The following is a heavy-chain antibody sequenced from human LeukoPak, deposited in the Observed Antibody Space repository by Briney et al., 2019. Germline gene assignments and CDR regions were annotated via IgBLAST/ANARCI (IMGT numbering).Heavy chain of an antibody. J-gene: IGHJ6*03. D-gene: IGHD3-10*01. V-gene: IGHV3-7*01. CDR2: IKQDGSEK. CDR3: ARDGVRGVTDYYYYMDV. Sequence: PGGSLRLSCAASGFTFSSYWMSWVRQAPGKGLEWVANIKQDGSEKYYVDSVKGRFTISRDNSKNTLYLQMNSLRAEDTAVYYCARDGVRGVTDYYYYMDVWGKGTTVTVSS. CDR1: GFTFSSYW.